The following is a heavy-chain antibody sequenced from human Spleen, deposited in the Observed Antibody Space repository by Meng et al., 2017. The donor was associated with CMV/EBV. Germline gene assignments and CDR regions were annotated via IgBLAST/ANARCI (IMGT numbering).Heavy chain of an antibody. CDR3: ARVGWRQWSFDL. CDR1: GASISSGLVY. J-gene: IGHJ2*01. V-gene: IGHV4-30-4*01. Sequence: LLEQSGHGLVTPPQSFSPTCTVSGASISSGLVYWSWIRQPPGKGLELIGHMYYSGSTSYNPSLKSRVTISVDTSNHQFCLKLSSVTAADTAVYYCARVGWRQWSFDLWGRGTLVTVSS. D-gene: IGHD5-18*01. CDR2: MYYSGST.